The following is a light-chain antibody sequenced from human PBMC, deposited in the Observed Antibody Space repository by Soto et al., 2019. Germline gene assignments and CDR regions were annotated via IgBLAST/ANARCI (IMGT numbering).Light chain of an antibody. J-gene: IGKJ1*01. V-gene: IGKV4-1*01. CDR1: RSVLYSSNNKNY. CDR3: QQYYSTPPT. CDR2: WAS. Sequence: DIVMTQSPDSLAVSLGERATINCKSSRSVLYSSNNKNYLVWYQQKSGQPPKLLISWASIRESGVPDRFSGSGSGTDFTLTISSLRAEDVAVYYCQQYYSTPPTFGQGTKVEIK.